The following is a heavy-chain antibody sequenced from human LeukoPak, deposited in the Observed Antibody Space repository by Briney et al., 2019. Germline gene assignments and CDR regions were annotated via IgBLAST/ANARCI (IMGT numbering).Heavy chain of an antibody. CDR3: ARHSSYSSGPGWFDL. CDR1: GGSISSSSYY. CDR2: IYYSGST. Sequence: PSETLSLTCTVSGGSISSSSYYWGWIRQPPGKGLEWIGSIYYSGSTYYNPSLKSRVTISVDTSKNQLSLRLSSVTAADTAVYYCARHSSYSSGPGWFDLWGQGTLVTVSS. D-gene: IGHD6-19*01. V-gene: IGHV4-39*01. J-gene: IGHJ5*02.